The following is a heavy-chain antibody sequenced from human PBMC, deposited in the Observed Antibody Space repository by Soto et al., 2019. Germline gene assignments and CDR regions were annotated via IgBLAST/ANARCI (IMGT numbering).Heavy chain of an antibody. CDR2: INAGNGNT. CDR1: GYTFTSYA. V-gene: IGHV1-3*05. Sequence: QVQLVQSGAEEKKPGASVKVSCKASGYTFTSYAMHWVRQAPGQRLEWMGWINAGNGNTKYSQKFQGRVTITRDTSASTAYMELNSLRSEDTAVYYCARLNRELEVLFDYWGQGTLVTVSS. J-gene: IGHJ4*02. CDR3: ARLNRELEVLFDY. D-gene: IGHD1-26*01.